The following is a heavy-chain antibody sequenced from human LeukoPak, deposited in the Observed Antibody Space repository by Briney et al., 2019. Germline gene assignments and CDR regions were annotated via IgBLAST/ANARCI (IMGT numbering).Heavy chain of an antibody. V-gene: IGHV1-2*02. Sequence: ASVKVSCKASGYTFTGYYMHWVRQAPGQGLEWMGWINPNSGGTNYAQKFQGRVTMTRDTSISTAYMELSRLRSDDTAVYYCAGDGIAARPGLPYMDVWGKGTTVTVSS. CDR3: AGDGIAARPGLPYMDV. CDR1: GYTFTGYY. CDR2: INPNSGGT. D-gene: IGHD6-6*01. J-gene: IGHJ6*03.